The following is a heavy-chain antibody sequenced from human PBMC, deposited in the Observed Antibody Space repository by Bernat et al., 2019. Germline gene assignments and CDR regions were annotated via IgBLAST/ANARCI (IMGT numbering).Heavy chain of an antibody. CDR1: GFTFSSYE. J-gene: IGHJ4*02. V-gene: IGHV3-48*03. CDR2: IRSSGSTI. CDR3: ARGGNIYYFDY. Sequence: EVQLVESGGRLVQPGGSLILSCAASGFTFSSYEMNWVRQAPGKGLEWVSYIRSSGSTIYYADSVKGRFTISRDNAKNSLYLQMNSLRAEDTAVYYCARGGNIYYFDYWGQGTLVTVSS. D-gene: IGHD3-10*01.